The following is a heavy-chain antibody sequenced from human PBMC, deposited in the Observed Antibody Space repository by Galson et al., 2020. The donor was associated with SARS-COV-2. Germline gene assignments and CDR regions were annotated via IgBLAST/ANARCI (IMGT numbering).Heavy chain of an antibody. CDR3: ASLRGGSLGFFDH. Sequence: PAPLSLTCVVPDCPTNSTQHSRSCIRQPPGTGLEYIGSISYVGTTYYTPSLKSRVFISADTSKNQFSLKLTSVTAADTAMYYCASLRGGSLGFFDHWGPGSQVTVSS. CDR2: ISYVGTT. CDR1: DCPTNSTQHS. D-gene: IGHD2-15*01. J-gene: IGHJ4*02. V-gene: IGHV4-39*01.